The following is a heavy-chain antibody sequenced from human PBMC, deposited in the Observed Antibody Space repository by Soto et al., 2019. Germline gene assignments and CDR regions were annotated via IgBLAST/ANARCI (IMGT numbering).Heavy chain of an antibody. CDR3: ARGSLNYYGSGRKRYNWFDP. CDR1: GGSISSYY. CDR2: IYYSGST. D-gene: IGHD3-10*01. J-gene: IGHJ5*02. V-gene: IGHV4-59*01. Sequence: LSLTCTVSGGSISSYYWSWIRQPPGKGLEWIGYIYYSGSTNYNPSLKSRVTISVDTSKNQFSLKLSSVTAADTAVYYCARGSLNYYGSGRKRYNWFDPWGQGTLVTVYS.